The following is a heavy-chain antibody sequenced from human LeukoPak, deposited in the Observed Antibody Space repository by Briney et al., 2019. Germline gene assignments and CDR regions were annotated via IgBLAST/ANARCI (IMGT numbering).Heavy chain of an antibody. V-gene: IGHV3-23*01. Sequence: GGSLRLSCAASGLTFRSYAMSWVRQAPGKGLEWVSGISGSGASTYYADSVKGRFTISRDNSKNTLYLQMNSLRADDTAVYYCAKHVLIAVAEDYSDYWGQGTLVTVSA. J-gene: IGHJ4*02. CDR1: GLTFRSYA. CDR2: ISGSGAST. CDR3: AKHVLIAVAEDYSDY. D-gene: IGHD6-19*01.